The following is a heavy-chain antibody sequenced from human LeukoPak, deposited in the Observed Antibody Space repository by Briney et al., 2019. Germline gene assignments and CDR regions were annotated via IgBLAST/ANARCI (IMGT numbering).Heavy chain of an antibody. J-gene: IGHJ5*02. D-gene: IGHD3-3*01. CDR2: VDPEDGET. CDR3: ATDLGRNSLRFLEWPGNWFDP. V-gene: IGHV1-69-2*01. Sequence: GASVKVSCKASGYTFTDYYMHWVQQAPGKGLEWMGRVDPEDGETIYAEKFQGRVTITADTSTDTAYMELSSLRSEDTAVYYCATDLGRNSLRFLEWPGNWFDPWGQGTLVTVSS. CDR1: GYTFTDYY.